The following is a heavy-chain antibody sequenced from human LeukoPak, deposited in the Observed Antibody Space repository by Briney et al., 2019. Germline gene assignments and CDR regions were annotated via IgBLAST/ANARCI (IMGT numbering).Heavy chain of an antibody. V-gene: IGHV3-21*01. CDR1: GFTFSSYS. D-gene: IGHD2-21*02. CDR2: ISSSSSYI. Sequence: GGSLRLSCAASGFTFSSYSMNWVRQAPGKGLEWVSSISSSSSYIYYADSVKGRFTISRDNAKNSLYLQMNSLRAEDTAVYYCARDALAYCGGDYYCDYWGQGTLVTVSS. CDR3: ARDALAYCGGDYYCDY. J-gene: IGHJ4*02.